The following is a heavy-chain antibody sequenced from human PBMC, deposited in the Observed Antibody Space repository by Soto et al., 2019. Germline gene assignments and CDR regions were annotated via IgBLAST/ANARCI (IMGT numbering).Heavy chain of an antibody. Sequence: PSETLSLTCTVSGGSVSSSTYSWDWIRQPPGKGLEWIGRIYYTGNTYYNPSLKSRVTISVDTPKNQFSLKLSSVTSAHTAVYYFARRRLDPRDNDGFHIWGAGTMLTL. CDR1: GGSVSSSTYS. CDR2: IYYTGNT. CDR3: ARRRLDPRDNDGFHI. D-gene: IGHD1-1*01. V-gene: IGHV4-39*01. J-gene: IGHJ3*02.